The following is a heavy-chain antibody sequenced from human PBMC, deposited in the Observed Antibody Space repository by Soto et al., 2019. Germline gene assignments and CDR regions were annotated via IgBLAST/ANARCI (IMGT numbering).Heavy chain of an antibody. J-gene: IGHJ6*02. CDR1: GFTFISSA. D-gene: IGHD1-26*01. Sequence: QMQLVQSGPEVKKPGTSVKVSCKASGFTFISSAMQWVRQARGQRLEWIGWIVVGSGNTNYAQKFQERVTITRDMSTSTAYMELSSLSSEDTAVYYCAADPRGSQGYYGMDVWGQGTTVTVSS. V-gene: IGHV1-58*02. CDR3: AADPRGSQGYYGMDV. CDR2: IVVGSGNT.